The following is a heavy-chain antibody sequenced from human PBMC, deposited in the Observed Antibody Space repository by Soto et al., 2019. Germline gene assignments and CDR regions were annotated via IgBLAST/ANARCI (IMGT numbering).Heavy chain of an antibody. J-gene: IGHJ6*02. CDR1: GDSVSSNSAA. CDR2: TYYRSKWYN. D-gene: IGHD2-2*01. Sequence: SQTLSLTCAISGDSVSSNSAAWNWIRQSPSRGLEWLGRTYYRSKWYNDYAVSVKSRITINPDTSKNQFSLQLNSVAPEDTAVYYCARNPGVPAAPLYGMDVWGQGTTVTVSS. CDR3: ARNPGVPAAPLYGMDV. V-gene: IGHV6-1*01.